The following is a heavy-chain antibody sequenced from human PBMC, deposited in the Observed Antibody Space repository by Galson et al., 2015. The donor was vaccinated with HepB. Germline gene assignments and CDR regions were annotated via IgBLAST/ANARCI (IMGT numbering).Heavy chain of an antibody. J-gene: IGHJ6*02. V-gene: IGHV3-23*01. CDR2: LKNSGSRT. CDR3: AKGAYMSSYSLYGMDA. CDR1: GFRFNVYD. Sequence: FLRPSCAASGFRFNVYDMNWVRQAPGKGLEWVSGLKNSGSRTYYAESGEGRITISRDNSKNTVSLQMSSLRAEDTAIYYCAKGAYMSSYSLYGMDAWGQGTTVIVSS. D-gene: IGHD6-6*01.